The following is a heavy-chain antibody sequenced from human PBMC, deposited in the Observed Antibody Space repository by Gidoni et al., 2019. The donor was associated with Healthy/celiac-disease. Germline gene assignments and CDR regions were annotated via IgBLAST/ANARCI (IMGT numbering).Heavy chain of an antibody. V-gene: IGHV3-33*01. CDR2: IWYDGSNK. CDR1: GFTFSSYG. J-gene: IGHJ4*02. Sequence: QVQLVESGGGVVQPGRSLRLSCAASGFTFSSYGMHWARQAPGKGLEWVAVIWYDGSNKYYADSVKGRFTISRDNSKNTLYLQMNSLRAEDTAVYYCARALAKYSGYDFGAHFDYWGQGTLVTVSS. D-gene: IGHD5-12*01. CDR3: ARALAKYSGYDFGAHFDY.